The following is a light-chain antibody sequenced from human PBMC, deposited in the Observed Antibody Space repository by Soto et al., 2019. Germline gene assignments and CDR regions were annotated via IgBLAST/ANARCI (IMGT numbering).Light chain of an antibody. CDR2: GVS. Sequence: EIVLTQFPATLSLSPGERATLSCRASQSVSSYLAWYQQKPGQAPRLLIYGVSTRATGIPARFSGSGSGTDFTLTITSLEPEDFAVYSCQQRSDWPITFGQGTRLEN. CDR1: QSVSSY. V-gene: IGKV3-11*01. CDR3: QQRSDWPIT. J-gene: IGKJ5*01.